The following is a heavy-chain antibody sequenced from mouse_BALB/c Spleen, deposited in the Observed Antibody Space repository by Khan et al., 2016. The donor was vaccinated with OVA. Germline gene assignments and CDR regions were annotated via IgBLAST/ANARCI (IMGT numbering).Heavy chain of an antibody. D-gene: IGHD2-10*01. CDR1: GYTFTSYM. CDR2: INPRIGYT. CDR3: ERDRAYQRTDGWFAY. Sequence: QVQLQQSGAELARPGASVKMSCKASGYTFTSYMIHWIKLRPGQGLEWIGFINPRIGYTNYNQKFKDKATLTADKSSNTVYMQLSSLTSDDSAVYTFERDRAYQRTDGWFAYWGQGTLVTVSA. V-gene: IGHV1-4*01. J-gene: IGHJ3*01.